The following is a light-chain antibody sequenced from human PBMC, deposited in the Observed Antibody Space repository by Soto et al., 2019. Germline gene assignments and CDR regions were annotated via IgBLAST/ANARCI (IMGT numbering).Light chain of an antibody. CDR1: QSVPSNF. CDR3: QQYDSSWT. V-gene: IGKV3-20*01. CDR2: GVS. Sequence: EIVLTQSLGTLSLSPGERATLSCRASQSVPSNFLAWYQQKPGQAPILLIYGVSRRATGIPDRFSGSGSGTDFSLTISRLEPEDFAVYYCQQYDSSWTFGQGTKVESK. J-gene: IGKJ1*01.